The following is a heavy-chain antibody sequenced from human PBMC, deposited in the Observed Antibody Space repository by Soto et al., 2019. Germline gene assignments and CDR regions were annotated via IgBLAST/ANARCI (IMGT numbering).Heavy chain of an antibody. D-gene: IGHD3-10*01. J-gene: IGHJ4*02. CDR1: GVTFSTYA. CDR2: ISGSGGTT. CDR3: AKPRAGFGSGSHPYYFDF. Sequence: PGGSLRLSCIASGVTFSTYAMSWVRQAPGKGLEWVSAISGSGGTTYYADSVKGRFTISRDNSKNTLYLQMNSLRAEDTAVYYCAKPRAGFGSGSHPYYFDFSGPGTLVTRFS. V-gene: IGHV3-23*01.